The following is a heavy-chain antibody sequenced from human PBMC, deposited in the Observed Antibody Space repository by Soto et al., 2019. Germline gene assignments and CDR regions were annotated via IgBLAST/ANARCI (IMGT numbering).Heavy chain of an antibody. D-gene: IGHD3-10*01. CDR2: IKSKTDGGTT. V-gene: IGHV3-15*01. J-gene: IGHJ6*02. Sequence: GGSLRLSCAASGFTFSNAWMSWVRQAPGKGLEWVGRIKSKTDGGTTDYAAPVKGRFTISRDDSKNTLYLQMNSLKTEDTAVYYCTTRELLWFGELFYYYYGMDVWGQGTTVTVSS. CDR3: TTRELLWFGELFYYYYGMDV. CDR1: GFTFSNAW.